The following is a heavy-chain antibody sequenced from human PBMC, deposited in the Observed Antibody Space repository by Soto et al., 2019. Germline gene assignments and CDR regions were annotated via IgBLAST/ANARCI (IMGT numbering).Heavy chain of an antibody. J-gene: IGHJ4*02. CDR1: GYSISSGNY. CDR2: MYLSGSI. Sequence: PSETLSLTCAVSGYSISSGNYWGWLRQPPGKGLEWIGHMYLSGSIYYNPSLQSRVTISRHTSKNEFSLKQPSVTAADTAVDYCGRQKGGGIYGDYVADWGQGTLVTVSS. V-gene: IGHV4-38-2*01. D-gene: IGHD4-17*01. CDR3: GRQKGGGIYGDYVAD.